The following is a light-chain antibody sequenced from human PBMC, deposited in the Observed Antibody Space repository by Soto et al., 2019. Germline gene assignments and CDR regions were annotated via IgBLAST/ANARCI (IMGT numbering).Light chain of an antibody. CDR2: EVS. Sequence: ARTQPASVSGSSGQAITISCTGAGSDVGRYNYVSWYQLHPRKAPKLIIYEVSNRPSGVSNRFSGSKSGNTASLTISGLRAEDEADYYCNSYPSSTAYVFGTGTKV. V-gene: IGLV2-14*01. CDR1: GSDVGRYNY. CDR3: NSYPSSTAYV. J-gene: IGLJ1*01.